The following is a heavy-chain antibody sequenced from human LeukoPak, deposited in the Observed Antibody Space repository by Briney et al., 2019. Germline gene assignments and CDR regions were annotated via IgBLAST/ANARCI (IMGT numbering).Heavy chain of an antibody. Sequence: QSGGSLRLSCAASGFTVSSNYMSWVRQAPGKGLEWVSVIYIGGSTYYADSVKGRFTISRDNSKNTLYLQMNSLGAEDTAVYYCARDRAVTTRGWFDPWGQGTLVTVSS. J-gene: IGHJ5*02. CDR3: ARDRAVTTRGWFDP. CDR2: IYIGGST. CDR1: GFTVSSNY. D-gene: IGHD4-17*01. V-gene: IGHV3-66*01.